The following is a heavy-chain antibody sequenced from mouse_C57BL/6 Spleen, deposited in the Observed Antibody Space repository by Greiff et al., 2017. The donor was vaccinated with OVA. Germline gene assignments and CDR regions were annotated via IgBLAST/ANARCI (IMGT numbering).Heavy chain of an antibody. D-gene: IGHD2-4*01. CDR3: TRGWDYDGDYYAMDY. Sequence: EVQLVESGEGLVKPGGSLKLSCAASGFTFSSYAMSWVRQTPEKRLEWVAYISSGGDYIYYADTVKGRFTISRDNARNTLYLQMSSLKSEDTAMYYCTRGWDYDGDYYAMDYWGQGTSVTVSS. V-gene: IGHV5-9-1*02. CDR2: ISSGGDYI. J-gene: IGHJ4*01. CDR1: GFTFSSYA.